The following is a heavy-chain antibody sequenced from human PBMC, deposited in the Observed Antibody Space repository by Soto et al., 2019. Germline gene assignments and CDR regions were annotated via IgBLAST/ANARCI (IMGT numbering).Heavy chain of an antibody. J-gene: IGHJ5*02. V-gene: IGHV1-24*01. CDR2: FDPEDSET. Sequence: SLEVSWSGCLYAIDGLSMGYVRQDAGKGLEWMGGFDPEDSETIHAQKFQGRVTMTEDTSTDTAYMELSSLRSEDTAVYYCATAGAAMVTSWFDPWGQGTLVNVSS. CDR3: ATAGAAMVTSWFDP. CDR1: LYAIDGLS. D-gene: IGHD5-18*01.